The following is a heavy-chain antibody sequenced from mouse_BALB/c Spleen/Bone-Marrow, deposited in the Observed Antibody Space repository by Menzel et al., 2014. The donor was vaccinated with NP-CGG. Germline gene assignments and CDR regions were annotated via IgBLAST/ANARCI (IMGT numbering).Heavy chain of an antibody. Sequence: DLVKPGASVKLSCKASGYTFTSYWINWIKQRPGQGLEWIGRIAPGSGSTYYHEMFKGKAILAVDTSSSTAYIQLSSLSSEDSAVYFCAYYRYDVNYWGQGTTLTVSS. CDR2: IAPGSGST. V-gene: IGHV1S41*01. D-gene: IGHD2-14*01. CDR1: GYTFTSYW. J-gene: IGHJ2*01. CDR3: AYYRYDVNY.